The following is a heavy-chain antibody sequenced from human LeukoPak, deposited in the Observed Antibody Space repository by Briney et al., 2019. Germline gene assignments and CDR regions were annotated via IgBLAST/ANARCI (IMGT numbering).Heavy chain of an antibody. D-gene: IGHD2-2*01. Sequence: SQTLSLTCAISGDSVSSNSAAWNWIRQSPSRGLEWLGRTYYRSKWYNDYAVSVKSRITINPDTSKNQFSLQLNSVTPEDTAVYYCARDLGGKPPLWRDCSSTSCYDHKGYGRYYGMDVWGKGTTVTVSS. J-gene: IGHJ6*04. CDR1: GDSVSSNSAA. V-gene: IGHV6-1*01. CDR2: TYYRSKWYN. CDR3: ARDLGGKPPLWRDCSSTSCYDHKGYGRYYGMDV.